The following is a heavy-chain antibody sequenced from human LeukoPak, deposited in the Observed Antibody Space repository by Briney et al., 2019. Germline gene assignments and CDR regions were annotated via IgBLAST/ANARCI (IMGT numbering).Heavy chain of an antibody. Sequence: ASVKVSCKASGYTFTSYGISWVRQAPGQGLEWMGWISAYNGNTNYAQKLQGRVTMTRDTSISTAYMELSRLRSDDTAVYYCARAVSSSGTYWGQGTLVTVSS. D-gene: IGHD6-13*01. CDR3: ARAVSSSGTY. J-gene: IGHJ4*02. CDR1: GYTFTSYG. CDR2: ISAYNGNT. V-gene: IGHV1-18*01.